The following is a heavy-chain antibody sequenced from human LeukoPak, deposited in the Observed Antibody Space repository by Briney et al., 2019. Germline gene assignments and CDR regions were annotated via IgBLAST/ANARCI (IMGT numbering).Heavy chain of an antibody. CDR3: VRGLSVWEQQLVDN. Sequence: GGSLRLSCEASGFTFSAYAMTWVRQAPGKGLEWVSSIGSDNKPHYSESVKGRFAISRDNSKHTLSLQMNSLRTEDTAVYYCVRGLSVWEQQLVDNWGQGTLVTVSS. V-gene: IGHV3-23*05. CDR1: GFTFSAYA. J-gene: IGHJ4*01. D-gene: IGHD6-13*01. CDR2: IGSDNKP.